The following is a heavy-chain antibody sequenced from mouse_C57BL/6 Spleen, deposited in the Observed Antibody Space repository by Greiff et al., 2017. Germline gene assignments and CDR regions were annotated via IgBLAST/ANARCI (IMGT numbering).Heavy chain of an antibody. CDR2: IDPEDGDT. J-gene: IGHJ3*01. CDR3: TTIYDGLWFAY. Sequence: DVKLQESGAELVRPGASVKLSCTASGFNIKDYYMHWVKQRPEQGLEWIGRIDPEDGDTEYAPKFQGKATMTADTSYTTAYLQLSSLTSEDTAVYYCTTIYDGLWFAYWGQGTLVTVSA. CDR1: GFNIKDYY. V-gene: IGHV14-1*01. D-gene: IGHD2-3*01.